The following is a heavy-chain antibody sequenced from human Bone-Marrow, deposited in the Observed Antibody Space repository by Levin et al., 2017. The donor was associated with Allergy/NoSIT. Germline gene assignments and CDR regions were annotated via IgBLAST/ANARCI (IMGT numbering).Heavy chain of an antibody. Sequence: KAGGSLRLSCAVSGLSFTDAWMNWVRQAPGKGLEWVGLIRGVAATTDYAAPVKGRFTISRDDSETTAYLEMNSLKTEDTAVYYCSTGLRTTLGLAHWGQGTLVTVSS. V-gene: IGHV3-15*01. CDR3: STGLRTTLGLAH. CDR1: GLSFTDAW. J-gene: IGHJ4*02. CDR2: IRGVAATT. D-gene: IGHD3-16*01.